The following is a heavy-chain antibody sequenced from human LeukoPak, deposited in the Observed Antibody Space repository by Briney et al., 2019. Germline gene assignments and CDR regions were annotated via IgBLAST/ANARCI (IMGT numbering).Heavy chain of an antibody. D-gene: IGHD3-22*01. CDR2: ISSNGGST. Sequence: VGSLRRSCSASGFSFSSYAMHWVRQSPGKGLEYVSAISSNGGSTYYADSVKGRFTISRDNSKNTLYLQMSSLRAEDTAVYYCVKDGTIVEDAFDIWGQGTMVTVSS. J-gene: IGHJ3*02. CDR3: VKDGTIVEDAFDI. CDR1: GFSFSSYA. V-gene: IGHV3-64D*06.